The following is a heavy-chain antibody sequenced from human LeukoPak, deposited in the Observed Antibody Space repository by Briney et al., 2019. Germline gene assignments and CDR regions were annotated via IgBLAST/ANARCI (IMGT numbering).Heavy chain of an antibody. CDR1: GFTFSDYY. Sequence: GGSLRLSCAASGFTFSDYYMSWMRQAPGKGLEWVSHISSSGSTIYYVDSVKGRFTISRDNAKNSLYLQMNSLRAEDTAVYYCARRIVATIAQYYFDYWGQGTLVTVSS. CDR2: ISSSGSTI. D-gene: IGHD5-12*01. CDR3: ARRIVATIAQYYFDY. V-gene: IGHV3-11*04. J-gene: IGHJ4*02.